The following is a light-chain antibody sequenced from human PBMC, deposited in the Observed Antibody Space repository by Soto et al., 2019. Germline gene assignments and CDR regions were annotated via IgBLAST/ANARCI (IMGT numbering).Light chain of an antibody. CDR3: QQYGSSGT. CDR2: GAS. J-gene: IGKJ1*01. Sequence: ELVMTQSPGTLSLSPGERATLSCRASQSVSNNYLASYQQKPGQAPRLLIYGASNRATGIPDRFSGSGSGTDFTLTISRLEPEDFAAYYCQQYGSSGTFGQGTKVDIK. CDR1: QSVSNNY. V-gene: IGKV3-20*01.